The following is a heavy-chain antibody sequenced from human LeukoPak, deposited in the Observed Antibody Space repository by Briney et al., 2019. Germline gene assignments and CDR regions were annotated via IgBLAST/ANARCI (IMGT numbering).Heavy chain of an antibody. V-gene: IGHV4-34*01. D-gene: IGHD3-10*02. CDR2: INHSGST. CDR1: GGSFSGYY. Sequence: PSETLSLTCAVYGGSFSGYYWSWIRQPPGKGLEWIGEINHSGSTNYNPSLKSRVTISVDTSKNRFSLKLSSVTAADTAVYYCARGRMLRGMDVWGQGTTVTVSS. CDR3: ARGRMLRGMDV. J-gene: IGHJ6*02.